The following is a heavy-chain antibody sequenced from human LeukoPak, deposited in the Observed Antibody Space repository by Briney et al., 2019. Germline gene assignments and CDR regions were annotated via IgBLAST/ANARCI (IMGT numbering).Heavy chain of an antibody. CDR3: ARGHSSGSPDPFDY. J-gene: IGHJ4*02. V-gene: IGHV3-23*01. Sequence: AGGSLRLSCAASGFTFSSYAMNWVRQAPGKGLEWVSGISNSGGSTYYADSVKGRFTISRDNSKNTLYLQMNSLRAEDTAIYYCARGHSSGSPDPFDYWGQGTLVTVSS. CDR2: ISNSGGST. D-gene: IGHD3-22*01. CDR1: GFTFSSYA.